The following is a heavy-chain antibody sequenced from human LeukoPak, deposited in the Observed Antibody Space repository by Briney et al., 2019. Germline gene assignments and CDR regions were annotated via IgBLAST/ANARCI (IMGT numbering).Heavy chain of an antibody. J-gene: IGHJ4*02. V-gene: IGHV1-69*13. CDR3: ARGLQGYYDSLTGYYRGRYYFDY. Sequence: SVKVSCKASGGTFSSYAISWVRQAPGQGLEWMGGIIPIFGTANYAQKFQGRVTITADESTSTAHMELSSLRSEDTAVYYCARGLQGYYDSLTGYYRGRYYFDYWGQGTLVTVSS. D-gene: IGHD3-9*01. CDR1: GGTFSSYA. CDR2: IIPIFGTA.